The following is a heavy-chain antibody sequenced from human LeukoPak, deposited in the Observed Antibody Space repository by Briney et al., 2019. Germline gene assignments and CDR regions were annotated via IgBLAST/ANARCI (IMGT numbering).Heavy chain of an antibody. J-gene: IGHJ4*02. CDR2: INHSGST. D-gene: IGHD3-10*01. V-gene: IGHV4-34*01. Sequence: PSETLSLTCAVYGGSFSGYYWSWIRQPPGKGLEWIGEINHSGSTNYNPSLKSRVTISVDTSKNQFSLKLSSVTAADTAVYYCARGGSYYYGSGSYYNAPFDYWGQGTLVTVSS. CDR1: GGSFSGYY. CDR3: ARGGSYYYGSGSYYNAPFDY.